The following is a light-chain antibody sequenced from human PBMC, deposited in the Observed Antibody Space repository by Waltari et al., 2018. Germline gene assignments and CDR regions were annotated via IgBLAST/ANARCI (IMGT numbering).Light chain of an antibody. Sequence: QPEEGPRYWMTVNSGGSHNKGVWLPYRFSGSSSGAERYLTISSLQSEDEADYYCQTGGHGTWVFGGGTRLTVL. V-gene: IGLV4-69*01. CDR2: VNSGGSH. J-gene: IGLJ3*02. CDR3: QTGGHGTWV.